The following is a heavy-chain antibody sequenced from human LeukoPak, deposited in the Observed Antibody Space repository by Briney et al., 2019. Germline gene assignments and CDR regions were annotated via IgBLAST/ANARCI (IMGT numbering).Heavy chain of an antibody. V-gene: IGHV5-51*01. CDR1: GYSFTSYW. J-gene: IGHJ3*02. CDR2: IYPGDSDT. D-gene: IGHD3-10*01. CDR3: ARRVANYYGSGSYSAFDI. Sequence: GESLKISCKGSGYSFTSYWIGWGRQMPGKGLEWVGIIYPGDSDTRYRPSFQGQVTISADKSISTAYLQWSSLKASDTAMYYCARRVANYYGSGSYSAFDIWGQGTMVTVSS.